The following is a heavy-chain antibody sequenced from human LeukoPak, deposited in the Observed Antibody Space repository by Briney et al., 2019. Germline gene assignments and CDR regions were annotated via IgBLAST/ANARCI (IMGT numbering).Heavy chain of an antibody. CDR1: GFTFSSYA. V-gene: IGHV3-23*01. D-gene: IGHD6-19*01. Sequence: GGSLRLSCAASGFTFSSYAMSWVRQAPGQGLEWVSAISGSGGSTYYADSVKGRFTISRDNSKNTLYLQMNSLRAEDTAVYYCAKSVRGIAVAGYFDYWGQGTLVTVSS. J-gene: IGHJ4*02. CDR3: AKSVRGIAVAGYFDY. CDR2: ISGSGGST.